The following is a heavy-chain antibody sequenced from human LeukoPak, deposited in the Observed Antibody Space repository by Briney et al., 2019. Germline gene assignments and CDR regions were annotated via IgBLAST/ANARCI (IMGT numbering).Heavy chain of an antibody. J-gene: IGHJ5*02. CDR1: GGTFSSYA. D-gene: IGHD3-10*01. V-gene: IGHV1-69*01. CDR2: IIPIFGTA. Sequence: SVKVSCKASGGTFSSYAISWARQAPGQGLEWMGGIIPIFGTANYAQKFQGRVTITADESTSTAYMELSSLRSEDTAVYYCARVRDYYGSGSSPLQRHNWFDPWGQGTLVTVSS. CDR3: ARVRDYYGSGSSPLQRHNWFDP.